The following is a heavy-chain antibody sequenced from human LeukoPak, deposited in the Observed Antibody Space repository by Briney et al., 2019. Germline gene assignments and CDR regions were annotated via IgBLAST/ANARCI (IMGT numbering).Heavy chain of an antibody. CDR1: GGSISSYY. J-gene: IGHJ4*02. CDR3: ARHGYYFDY. Sequence: SETLSLTCTVSGGSISSYYWSWIRQPPGKGLEWIGYIYYSGSTNYNPSLKSRVTISVDTSKNQFSLKLSSVTAADTAVYYCARHGYYFDYWGQGTLVTVSS. V-gene: IGHV4-59*08. CDR2: IYYSGST.